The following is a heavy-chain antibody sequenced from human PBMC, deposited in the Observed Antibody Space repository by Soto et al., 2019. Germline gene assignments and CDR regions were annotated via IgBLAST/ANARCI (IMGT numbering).Heavy chain of an antibody. Sequence: ASVKVSCKASGYTFTSYAMHWVRQAPGQRLEWMGWINAGNGNTKYPQKFQGRVTITRDTSASTAYMELSSLRSEDKAVYYCAAFHPLEWLFYWGQGTLVTVSS. CDR2: INAGNGNT. J-gene: IGHJ4*02. D-gene: IGHD3-3*01. CDR1: GYTFTSYA. V-gene: IGHV1-3*01. CDR3: AAFHPLEWLFY.